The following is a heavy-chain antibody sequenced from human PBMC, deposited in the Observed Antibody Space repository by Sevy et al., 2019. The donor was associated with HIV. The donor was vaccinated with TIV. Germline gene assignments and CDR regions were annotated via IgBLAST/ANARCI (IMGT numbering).Heavy chain of an antibody. CDR1: GFIFTKYD. D-gene: IGHD6-19*01. J-gene: IGHJ4*02. V-gene: IGHV3-23*01. Sequence: GGSLRLSCAASGFIFTKYDMNWVRQIPGEGPGWVAAISSSGSETNYTDSVKGRFTISRDNSVNTLYLQMNSLRDEDTAVYFCVKGGWGDYWGQGTVVTVSS. CDR2: ISSSGSET. CDR3: VKGGWGDY.